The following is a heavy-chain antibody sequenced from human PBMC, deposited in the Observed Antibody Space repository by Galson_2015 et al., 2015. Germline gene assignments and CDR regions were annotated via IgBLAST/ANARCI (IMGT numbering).Heavy chain of an antibody. CDR3: VRVTKDYADWGLDY. J-gene: IGHJ4*02. V-gene: IGHV3-11*01. D-gene: IGHD4-17*01. Sequence: SLRLSCAASGFTFSDYYMSWIRQAPGKGLEWVSYISNSGSNIYYADSVKGRFTISRDNAKSSLYLQMNSLRAEDTALYYCVRVTKDYADWGLDYWGQGTLVTVSS. CDR1: GFTFSDYY. CDR2: ISNSGSNI.